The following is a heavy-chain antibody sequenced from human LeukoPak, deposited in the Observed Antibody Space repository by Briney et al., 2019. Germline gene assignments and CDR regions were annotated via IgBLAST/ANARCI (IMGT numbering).Heavy chain of an antibody. Sequence: SETLSLTCTVPGGSINSYYWSWIRQPPGKGLEWIGHIYYSGSTDYNPSLKSRVTISVDTSKNQFSLKLNDVTAADRAVYYCARHRGPAADFFCDYWGQGALVTVSS. V-gene: IGHV4-59*08. D-gene: IGHD2-2*01. CDR1: GGSINSYY. CDR3: ARHRGPAADFFCDY. J-gene: IGHJ4*02. CDR2: IYYSGST.